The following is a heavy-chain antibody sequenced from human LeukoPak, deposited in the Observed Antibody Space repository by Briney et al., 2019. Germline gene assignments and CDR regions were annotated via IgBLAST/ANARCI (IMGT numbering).Heavy chain of an antibody. J-gene: IGHJ4*02. CDR1: GFTFDDYA. CDR2: INWNSDSI. D-gene: IGHD3-10*01. CDR3: ARVLVRGVPTPYFDY. V-gene: IGHV3-9*01. Sequence: GGSLRLSCAVSGFTFDDYAMHWVRQVPGKGLEWVSGINWNSDSIGYVDSVKGRFTISRDNAKNSLYLQMNSLRAEDTAVYYCARVLVRGVPTPYFDYWGQGTLVTVSS.